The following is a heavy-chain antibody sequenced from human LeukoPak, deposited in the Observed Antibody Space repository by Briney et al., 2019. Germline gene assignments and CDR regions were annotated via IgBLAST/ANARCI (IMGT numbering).Heavy chain of an antibody. CDR3: ARTTSFTASGYDS. J-gene: IGHJ4*02. Sequence: ASVKVSCTSSGYTFINYHINWVRQATGQGLEWIGWINPNNGDSGYAQNFQGRVTITRDTSISTAYMELGSLTSEDTAVYFCARTTSFTASGYDSWGQGTLVSVSS. CDR2: INPNNGDS. D-gene: IGHD6-25*01. V-gene: IGHV1-8*03. CDR1: GYTFINYH.